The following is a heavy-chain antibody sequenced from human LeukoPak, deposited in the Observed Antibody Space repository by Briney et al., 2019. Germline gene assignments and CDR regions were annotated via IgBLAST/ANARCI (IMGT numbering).Heavy chain of an antibody. V-gene: IGHV3-23*01. CDR3: AKSGYCSSTSCYGHYYYYYGMDV. J-gene: IGHJ6*02. CDR1: GFTFSSYA. Sequence: PGGSLRLSCAASGFTFSSYAMSWVRQAPGKGLEWVSAISGSGGSTYYADSVKGRFTISRDNSKHALYLQMNSLRAEDTAVYYCAKSGYCSSTSCYGHYYYYYGMDVWGQGTTVTVSS. D-gene: IGHD2-2*03. CDR2: ISGSGGST.